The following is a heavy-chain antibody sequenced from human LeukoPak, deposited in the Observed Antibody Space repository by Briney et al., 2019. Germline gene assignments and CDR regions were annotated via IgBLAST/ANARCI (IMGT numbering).Heavy chain of an antibody. CDR1: GGSISSYY. V-gene: IGHV4-59*08. CDR3: ARRYRSHSSSWSYYFDY. Sequence: SETLSLTCTVSGGSISSYYWSWIRQPPAKALVWVGYIYYSGSTNYNPSLKSRVTISGDTSKNQFSLKLSSATAADTAVYYCARRYRSHSSSWSYYFDYWGQGTLVTVSS. D-gene: IGHD6-13*01. CDR2: IYYSGST. J-gene: IGHJ4*02.